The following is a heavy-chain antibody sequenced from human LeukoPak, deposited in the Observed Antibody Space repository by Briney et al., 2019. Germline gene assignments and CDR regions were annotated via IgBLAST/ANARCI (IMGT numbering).Heavy chain of an antibody. CDR1: GFTFNNYA. CDR2: ISGGGETT. Sequence: GGSLRLSCAASGFTFNNYAMNWVRQAPGKGLEWVSSISGGGETTYYADSAKGRFTISRDNSQNTLYLQMNSLRAEDTAVYYCARDYPAYVGYFFSAYWGQETLVTVSS. D-gene: IGHD2-15*01. J-gene: IGHJ4*02. V-gene: IGHV3-23*01. CDR3: ARDYPAYVGYFFSAY.